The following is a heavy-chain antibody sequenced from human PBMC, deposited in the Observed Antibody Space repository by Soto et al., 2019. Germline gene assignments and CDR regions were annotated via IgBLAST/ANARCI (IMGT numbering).Heavy chain of an antibody. CDR3: ARGGVSLVRGAPYTINWFDP. D-gene: IGHD3-10*01. CDR2: IFTSFAKA. V-gene: IGHV1-69*01. CDR1: GGTFTSYA. Sequence: QVQLVQSGAEVKKPGSAVKVSCKASGGTFTSYAITWVRQAPGQGLEWMGGIFTSFAKANSAKKFQGRLTITADESTKTAYMELSSLNSDDTAVYYSARGGVSLVRGAPYTINWFDPWGQGTLVTVTS. J-gene: IGHJ5*02.